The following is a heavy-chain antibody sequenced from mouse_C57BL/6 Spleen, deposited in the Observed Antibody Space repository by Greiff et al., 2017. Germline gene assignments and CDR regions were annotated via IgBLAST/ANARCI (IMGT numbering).Heavy chain of an antibody. V-gene: IGHV2-5*01. J-gene: IGHJ4*01. CDR1: GFSLTSYG. Sequence: VHLVESGPGLVQPSQSLSITCTVSGFSLTSYGVHWVRQSPGKGLEWLGVIWRGGSTDYNAAFMSRLSITKDNSKSQVFFKMNSLQADDTAIYYCAKNVYYGYDDYYAMDYWGQGTSVTVSS. CDR3: AKNVYYGYDDYYAMDY. D-gene: IGHD2-2*01. CDR2: IWRGGST.